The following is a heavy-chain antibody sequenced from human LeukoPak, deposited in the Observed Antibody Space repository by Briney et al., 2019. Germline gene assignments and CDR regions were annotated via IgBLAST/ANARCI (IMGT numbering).Heavy chain of an antibody. CDR2: TNPNSGGT. V-gene: IGHV1-2*02. CDR3: ARDGGGLVPVPNE. J-gene: IGHJ4*02. CDR1: GYTLIDYY. Sequence: ASVKVSCKASGYTLIDYYIHWVRRAPGQGLEWMGWTNPNSGGTNFAQKFQGRVTMTRDTSIRTAYMELRRLTSDDTAVYYCARDGGGLVPVPNEWGQGALVTVSS. D-gene: IGHD2-8*01.